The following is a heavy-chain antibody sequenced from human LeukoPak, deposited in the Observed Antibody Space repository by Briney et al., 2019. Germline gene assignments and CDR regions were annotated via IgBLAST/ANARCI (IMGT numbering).Heavy chain of an antibody. CDR3: ARGYCTNGVCYKGYYFDY. V-gene: IGHV4-30-4*01. Sequence: SETLSLTCTVSGGSISSGDYYWSWIRQPPGKGLEWIGYIYYSGSTYYNPSLKSRVTISVDTSKNQFSLKLSSVTAADTAVYYCARGYCTNGVCYKGYYFDYWGQGTLVTVSS. J-gene: IGHJ4*02. CDR1: GGSISSGDYY. CDR2: IYYSGST. D-gene: IGHD2-8*01.